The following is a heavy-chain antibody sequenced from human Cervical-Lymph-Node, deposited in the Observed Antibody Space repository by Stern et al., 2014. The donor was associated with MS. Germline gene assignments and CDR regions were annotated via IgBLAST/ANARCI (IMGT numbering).Heavy chain of an antibody. D-gene: IGHD3-10*01. CDR2: INPSGTTI. V-gene: IGHV3-11*01. CDR3: ASGAGAHS. CDR1: GFPFNAFF. J-gene: IGHJ4*02. Sequence: VQLGEAGGDLVKPGGALGLSCAASGFPFNAFFMNWIRQAPGKGPEWLSFINPSGTTIFYADSVRGRFIISRDNAKNSLYLQMTSLRAEDTAVYYCASGAGAHSWGQGTLVTVSS.